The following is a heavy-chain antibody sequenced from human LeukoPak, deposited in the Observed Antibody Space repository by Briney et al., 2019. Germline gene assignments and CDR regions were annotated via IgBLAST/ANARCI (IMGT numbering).Heavy chain of an antibody. CDR2: IYSGGST. CDR1: GFTVSSNY. V-gene: IGHV3-53*01. Sequence: GGSLRLSCAASGFTVSSNYMSWVRQASGKGLEWVSVIYSGGSTYYADSVKGRFTISRDNSKNTLYLQMNSLRAEDTAVYYCARGDYPRGFDPWGQGTLVTVSS. CDR3: ARGDYPRGFDP. D-gene: IGHD4/OR15-4a*01. J-gene: IGHJ5*02.